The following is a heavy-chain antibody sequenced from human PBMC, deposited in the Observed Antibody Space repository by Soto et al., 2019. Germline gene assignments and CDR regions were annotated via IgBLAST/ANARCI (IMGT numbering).Heavy chain of an antibody. J-gene: IGHJ4*02. V-gene: IGHV4-59*01. D-gene: IGHD6-13*01. Sequence: SETLSLTCTVSGGSMSSYYWSWIRQPPGKGLEWIAYIYFTGSTDYNPSLKSRVTISVDTSKNQFSLKLSSVTAADTAVYYCARGEAETSWYQFAYWGQGTLVTVSS. CDR2: IYFTGST. CDR1: GGSMSSYY. CDR3: ARGEAETSWYQFAY.